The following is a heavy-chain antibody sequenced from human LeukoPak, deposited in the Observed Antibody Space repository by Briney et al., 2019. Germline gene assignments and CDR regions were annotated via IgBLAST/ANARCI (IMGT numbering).Heavy chain of an antibody. CDR2: INPNSGVT. CDR3: TRSWIQLWTPDFDH. V-gene: IGHV1-2*06. D-gene: IGHD5-18*01. CDR1: GYTFSGHY. Sequence: ASVKVSCKASGYTFSGHYLHWVRQAPGQGLEWMGRINPNSGVTKYAQKFQNRVTMTSDTSVSTAYMELNGLRSDDTAIYYCTRSWIQLWTPDFDHWGQGTLVTVSS. J-gene: IGHJ4*02.